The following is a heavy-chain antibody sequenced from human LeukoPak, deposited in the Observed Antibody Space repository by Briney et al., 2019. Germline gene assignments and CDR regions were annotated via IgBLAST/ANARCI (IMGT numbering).Heavy chain of an antibody. D-gene: IGHD3-22*01. CDR3: ARDTPPDYYERLAWFDP. Sequence: GASVKVSCKASGYTFTSYAMHWVRQAPGQRLEWMGWINAGNGNTKYSQKFQGRVTITRDTSASTAYMELSSLRSEDTAVYYCARDTPPDYYERLAWFDPWGQGTLVTVSS. J-gene: IGHJ5*02. V-gene: IGHV1-3*01. CDR1: GYTFTSYA. CDR2: INAGNGNT.